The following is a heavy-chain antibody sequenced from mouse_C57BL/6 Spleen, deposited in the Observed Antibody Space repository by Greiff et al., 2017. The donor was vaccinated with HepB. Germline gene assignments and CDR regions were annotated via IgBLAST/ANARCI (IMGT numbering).Heavy chain of an antibody. Sequence: ESGPGLVKPSQSLSLTCSVPGYSITSGYYWNWIRQFPGNKLEWMGYISYDGSNNYNPSLKNRISITRDTSKNQFFLKLNSVTTEDTATYYCANIYYDYGGYAMDYWGQGTSVTVSS. CDR1: GYSITSGYY. CDR3: ANIYYDYGGYAMDY. D-gene: IGHD2-4*01. CDR2: ISYDGSN. J-gene: IGHJ4*01. V-gene: IGHV3-6*01.